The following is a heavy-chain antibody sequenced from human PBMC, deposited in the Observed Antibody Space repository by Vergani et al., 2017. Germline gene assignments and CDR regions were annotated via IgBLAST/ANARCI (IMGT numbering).Heavy chain of an antibody. Sequence: EVQLVESGGGLVKPGGSLRLSCAASGFTFSSYSMNWVRQAPGKGLEWVSSNSSSSSYIYYADSVKGRFTISRDNAKNSLYLQMNSLRAEDTAVYYCARDFTGSGYDFYYYYYGMDVWGQGTTFTVSS. CDR2: NSSSSSYI. J-gene: IGHJ6*02. D-gene: IGHD5-12*01. V-gene: IGHV3-21*01. CDR3: ARDFTGSGYDFYYYYYGMDV. CDR1: GFTFSSYS.